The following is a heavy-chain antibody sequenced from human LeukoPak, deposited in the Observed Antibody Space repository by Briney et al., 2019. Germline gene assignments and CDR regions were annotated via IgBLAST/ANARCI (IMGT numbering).Heavy chain of an antibody. CDR3: ARDTIDAFDI. CDR1: GFTFSSYA. D-gene: IGHD3-10*01. J-gene: IGHJ3*02. Sequence: GGSLRLSCAASGFTFSSYAIHWVRQAPGKGLEWVAVISYDGSNKYYADSVKGRFTISRDNSKNTLYLQMNSLRAEDTAVYYCARDTIDAFDIWGQGTMVTVSS. CDR2: ISYDGSNK. V-gene: IGHV3-30-3*01.